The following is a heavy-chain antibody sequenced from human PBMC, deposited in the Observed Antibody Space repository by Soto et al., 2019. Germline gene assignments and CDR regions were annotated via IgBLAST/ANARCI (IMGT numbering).Heavy chain of an antibody. D-gene: IGHD6-19*01. J-gene: IGHJ4*02. CDR3: ARDAAVPGESDRFDY. CDR1: GDSVTSNVW. V-gene: IGHV4-4*02. Sequence: SETLSLTCAVSGDSVTSNVWWSWVRQPPGKGLEWIGEAYHNGLTDYNPSLKSRVTMSVDTSKDEFSLKLTSLTAADTAIYYCARDAAVPGESDRFDYWGQGTLVTVSS. CDR2: AYHNGLT.